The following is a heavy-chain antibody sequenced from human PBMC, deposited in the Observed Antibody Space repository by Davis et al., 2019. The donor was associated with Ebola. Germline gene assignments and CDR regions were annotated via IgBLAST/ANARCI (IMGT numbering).Heavy chain of an antibody. CDR2: IYPGDSDT. Sequence: GESLKISCQTSGYNFATYWIGWVRQLPGKGLEWMGIIYPGDSDTRYSPSFQGQVTISADKSISTAYLQWSSLKASDTAMYYCARRTAIPNWYFDLGGRGTLVTVSS. D-gene: IGHD2-2*02. CDR1: GYNFATYW. V-gene: IGHV5-51*01. CDR3: ARRTAIPNWYFDL. J-gene: IGHJ2*01.